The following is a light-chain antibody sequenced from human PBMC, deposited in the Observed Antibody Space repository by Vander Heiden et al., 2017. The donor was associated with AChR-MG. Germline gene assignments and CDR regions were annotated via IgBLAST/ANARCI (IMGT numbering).Light chain of an antibody. J-gene: IGLJ2*01. CDR1: NSNIGSNT. CDR3: AAWDDSLSGVI. Sequence: QSVLTQPPSASETPGQRVIISCSGSNSNIGSNTVTWYSQLPGTAPRLVIYSSTQRPAGVPDRFSGSRSGTSASLAISGLQSEDEGDYYCAAWDDSLSGVIFGGGTKVTVL. V-gene: IGLV1-44*01. CDR2: SST.